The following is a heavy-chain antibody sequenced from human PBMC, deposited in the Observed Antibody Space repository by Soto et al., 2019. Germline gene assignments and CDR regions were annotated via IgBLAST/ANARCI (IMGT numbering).Heavy chain of an antibody. V-gene: IGHV3-7*01. CDR3: ARVRYYDILTGYYYFDY. J-gene: IGHJ4*02. CDR1: GFTFSSYW. D-gene: IGHD3-9*01. CDR2: IKQDGSEK. Sequence: GGPLRLSCAASGFTFSSYWMSWVRQAPGKGLEWVANIKQDGSEKYYVDSVKGRFTISRDNAKNSLYLQMNSLRAEDTAVYYCARVRYYDILTGYYYFDYWGQGTLVTVSS.